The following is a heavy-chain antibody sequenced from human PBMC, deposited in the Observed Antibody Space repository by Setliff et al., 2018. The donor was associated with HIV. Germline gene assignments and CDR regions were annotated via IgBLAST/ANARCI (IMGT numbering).Heavy chain of an antibody. CDR3: AKVMSITMIRGALGN. Sequence: GASVKVSCKASGFNFITYYMHWVRQAPGQGLEWMGLINPRSGSTDYAPKFQGRMTMTADTSTKTVYMELNGLTSEDTAVYFCAKVMSITMIRGALGNWGQGTLVTVS. CDR2: INPRSGST. CDR1: GFNFITYY. J-gene: IGHJ4*02. D-gene: IGHD3-10*01. V-gene: IGHV1-46*01.